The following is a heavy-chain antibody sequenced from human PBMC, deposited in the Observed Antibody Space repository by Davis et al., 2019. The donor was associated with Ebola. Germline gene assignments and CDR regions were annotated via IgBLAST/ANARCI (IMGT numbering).Heavy chain of an antibody. CDR1: GFTFSRYS. CDR2: ISSSSSDI. V-gene: IGHV3-21*01. Sequence: GGSLRLSCAVSGFTFSRYSMKWVRQAPGKGLEWVSSISSSSSDIFYADSVRGRFTISRDNAKNSLFLQMNSLRDDDTAVYYCARGRGDGYYYYFDYWGLGTLVTVSS. CDR3: ARGRGDGYYYYFDY. J-gene: IGHJ4*02. D-gene: IGHD5-24*01.